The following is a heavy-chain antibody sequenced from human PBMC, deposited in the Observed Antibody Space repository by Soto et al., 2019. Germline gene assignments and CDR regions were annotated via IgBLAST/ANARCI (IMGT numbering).Heavy chain of an antibody. CDR2: ISTYNGNT. V-gene: IGHV1-18*01. CDR1: GYTFTTYD. J-gene: IGHJ5*02. Sequence: ASVKVSCKASGYTFTTYDISWVRQAPGQGLEWMGRISTYNGNTNYPQSLQGRLTMTTDTSTTTAYMELRNLRIEDTALYYCARDIGIGYTYGYPLAWGQGTLVTVSS. CDR3: ARDIGIGYTYGYPLA. D-gene: IGHD5-18*01.